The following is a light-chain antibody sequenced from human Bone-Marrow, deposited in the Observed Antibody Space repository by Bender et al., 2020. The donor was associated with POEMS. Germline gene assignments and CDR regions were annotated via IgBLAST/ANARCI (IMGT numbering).Light chain of an antibody. Sequence: SFVLTQPPSVSVAPGQTASLTCGGDDIGSQSVNWYRQQPGQAPALVVFDNSDRPSGIPERFSGSHSGNTATLTISRVEAADEAHYICQVWDSRTDHAIFGGGTKLTVL. CDR3: QVWDSRTDHAI. CDR1: DIGSQS. J-gene: IGLJ2*01. V-gene: IGLV3-21*02. CDR2: DNS.